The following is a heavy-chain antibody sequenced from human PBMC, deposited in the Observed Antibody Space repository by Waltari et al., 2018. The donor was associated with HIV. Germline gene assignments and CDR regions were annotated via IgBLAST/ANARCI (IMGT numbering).Heavy chain of an antibody. D-gene: IGHD2-15*01. CDR3: ARQVVGATPPFDY. CDR1: GYSISSGYY. Sequence: QVQLQESGPGLVKPSETLSLTCAGSGYSISSGYYWAWLRQPPGKGLEWIGSTYHSGSTHSNPSLKSRVTISVDTSKNQFSLRLSSVTAADTAVYYCARQVVGATPPFDYWGQGTLVTVSS. V-gene: IGHV4-38-2*01. J-gene: IGHJ4*02. CDR2: TYHSGST.